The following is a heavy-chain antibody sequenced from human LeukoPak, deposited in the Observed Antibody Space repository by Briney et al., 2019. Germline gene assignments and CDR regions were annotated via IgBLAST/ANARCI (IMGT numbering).Heavy chain of an antibody. J-gene: IGHJ4*02. V-gene: IGHV3-11*05. D-gene: IGHD4-23*01. CDR3: ARGDFGGDYFDY. Sequence: GGSLRLSCEVSGFTFSDHYMSWIRQAPGKRLEWCSYISSGSTYTNYADSVEGPFTISRATGKNSLYLQMNSLRAEDTAVYYCARGDFGGDYFDYWGQGTLVTVSS. CDR1: GFTFSDHY. CDR2: ISSGSTYT.